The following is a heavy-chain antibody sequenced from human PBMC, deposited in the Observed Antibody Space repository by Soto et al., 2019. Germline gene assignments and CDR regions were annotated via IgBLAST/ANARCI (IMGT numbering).Heavy chain of an antibody. CDR3: ARGSSIAGLYYGMDV. Sequence: SETLSLTCTVPGGSVNIGTYYWSWIRQHPGKGLEWIGYNYYSGITYYNPSLKSRVTISLDTSKNQFSLKLSPVTAADTAVYYCARGSSIAGLYYGMDVWGQGTTVTVS. J-gene: IGHJ6*02. V-gene: IGHV4-31*03. CDR1: GGSVNIGTYY. CDR2: NYYSGIT. D-gene: IGHD6-6*01.